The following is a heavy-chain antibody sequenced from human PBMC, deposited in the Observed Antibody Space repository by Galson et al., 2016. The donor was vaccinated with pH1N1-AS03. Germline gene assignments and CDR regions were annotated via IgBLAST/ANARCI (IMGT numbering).Heavy chain of an antibody. V-gene: IGHV3-11*01. J-gene: IGHJ5*02. D-gene: IGHD3-3*01. CDR1: GINFSDYY. CDR3: ARGSGSPHWFDP. Sequence: SLRPSCAAPGINFSDYYMSWIRQAPGKGLEWISYISTGGKIIFYAESVRGRFTVSRDNSKSTLYLQMNSLRGDDTAVYYCARGSGSPHWFDPWGQGTQVTVSS. CDR2: ISTGGKII.